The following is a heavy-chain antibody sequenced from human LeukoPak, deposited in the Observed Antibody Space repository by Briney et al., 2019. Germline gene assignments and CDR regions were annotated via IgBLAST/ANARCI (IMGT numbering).Heavy chain of an antibody. Sequence: SETLCLTCTVSGGSISSYYWSWIRQPPGKGLEWIGYIYYSGSTNYNPSLKSRVTISVDTSKNQFSLKLSSVTAADTAVYYCARATNDIVDNWFDPWGQGTLVTVSS. CDR2: IYYSGST. D-gene: IGHD5-12*01. J-gene: IGHJ5*02. CDR1: GGSISSYY. CDR3: ARATNDIVDNWFDP. V-gene: IGHV4-59*01.